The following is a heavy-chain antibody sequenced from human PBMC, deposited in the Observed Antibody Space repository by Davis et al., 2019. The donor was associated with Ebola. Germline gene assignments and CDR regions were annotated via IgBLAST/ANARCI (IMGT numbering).Heavy chain of an antibody. V-gene: IGHV4-30-4*01. Sequence: SETLSLTCAVYGGSFSGYYWSWIRQPPGKGLEWIGYIYYSGSTYYNPSLKSRVTISVDTSKNQFSLKLSSVTAADTAVYYCAREDYYDSSGSAFDYWGQGTLVTVSS. CDR2: IYYSGST. CDR1: GGSFSGYY. J-gene: IGHJ4*02. CDR3: AREDYYDSSGSAFDY. D-gene: IGHD3-22*01.